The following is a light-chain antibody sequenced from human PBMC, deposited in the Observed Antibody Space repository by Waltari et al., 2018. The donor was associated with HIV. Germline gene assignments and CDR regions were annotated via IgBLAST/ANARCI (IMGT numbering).Light chain of an antibody. J-gene: IGLJ2*01. CDR3: YSTDTNGHPL. V-gene: IGLV3-10*01. Sequence: SYDLTQPPSVSVSPGQTARLPCSGELLPKKYSYWYQHKSGQAPVLVIYEDNKRPSGIPERFSASSSGTMATLTFSGAQVEDEADYYCYSTDTNGHPLFGGGTKLTVL. CDR1: LLPKKY. CDR2: EDN.